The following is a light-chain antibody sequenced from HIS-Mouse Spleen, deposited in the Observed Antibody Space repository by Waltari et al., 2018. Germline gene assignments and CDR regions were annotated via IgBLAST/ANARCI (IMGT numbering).Light chain of an antibody. CDR1: QSISSW. V-gene: IGKV1-5*03. CDR2: NAS. CDR3: QQYNSYPWT. Sequence: DIQMTQSPSTLSASVGDRVTITCRASQSISSWLAWYQQKPGKAPKLLIYNASSLESGVPSRFSGSGSGTEFTLTISSLQHDDFATYYRQQYNSYPWTFGQGTKVEIK. J-gene: IGKJ1*01.